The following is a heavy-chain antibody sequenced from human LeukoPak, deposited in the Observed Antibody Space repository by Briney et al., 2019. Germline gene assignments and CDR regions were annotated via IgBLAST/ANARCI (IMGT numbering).Heavy chain of an antibody. D-gene: IGHD2-15*01. CDR2: IKQDGSEK. V-gene: IGHV3-7*01. Sequence: GGPLRLSCAASGFTFSSYWMRWVRQAPGKGLEGVANIKQDGSEKYYVDSVKGRFTISRDNAKNSLYLQMNSLRAEDRAVYYCARERVPFCSGGGCYSDYWGQGTLVTVSS. J-gene: IGHJ4*02. CDR1: GFTFSSYW. CDR3: ARERVPFCSGGGCYSDY.